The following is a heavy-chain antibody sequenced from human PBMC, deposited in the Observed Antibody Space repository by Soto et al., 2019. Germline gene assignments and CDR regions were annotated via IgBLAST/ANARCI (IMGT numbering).Heavy chain of an antibody. D-gene: IGHD2-15*01. V-gene: IGHV3-23*01. CDR1: GFTFSSYA. CDR3: APHVSCSGGSCQYDAFAI. Sequence: PGGSLRLSCAASGFTFSSYAMSWVRQAPGKGLEWVSAISGSGTNTYYADSVKGRFAMSRDTSENTLYLQMNSLGAEDTAAYYCAPHVSCSGGSCQYDAFAIRGQGTMVT. J-gene: IGHJ3*02. CDR2: ISGSGTNT.